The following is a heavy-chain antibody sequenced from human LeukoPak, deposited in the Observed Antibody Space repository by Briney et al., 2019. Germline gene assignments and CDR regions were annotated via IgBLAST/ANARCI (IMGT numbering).Heavy chain of an antibody. CDR1: GGSFSGYY. CDR2: INHSGST. V-gene: IGHV4-34*01. D-gene: IGHD6-19*01. CDR3: ARGAVAGTISLFDY. Sequence: SETLSLTCAVYGGSFSGYYWSWIRQPPGKGLEWIGEINHSGSTNYNPSLKSRVTISVDTSKNQFSLKLSSVTAADTAVYYCARGAVAGTISLFDYWGQGTLVTVSS. J-gene: IGHJ4*02.